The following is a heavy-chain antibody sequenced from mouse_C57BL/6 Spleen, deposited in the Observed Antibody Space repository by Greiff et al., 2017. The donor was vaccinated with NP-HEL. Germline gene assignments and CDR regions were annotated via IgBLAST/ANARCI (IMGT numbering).Heavy chain of an antibody. CDR3: ARLTGTYYFDY. Sequence: VQLQESGAELVRPGTSVKMSCKASGYTFTNYWIGWAKQRPGHGLEWIGDIYPGGGYTNYNEKFKGKATLTADKSSSTAYMQFSSLTSEDSAIYYCARLTGTYYFDYWGQGTTLTVSS. J-gene: IGHJ2*01. CDR1: GYTFTNYW. D-gene: IGHD4-1*01. V-gene: IGHV1-63*01. CDR2: IYPGGGYT.